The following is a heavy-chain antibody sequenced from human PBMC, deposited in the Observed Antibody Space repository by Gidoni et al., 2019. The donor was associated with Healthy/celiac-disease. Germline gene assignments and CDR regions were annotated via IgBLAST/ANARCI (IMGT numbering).Heavy chain of an antibody. Sequence: QVQLEQYGAEVKQPGSWVNVSCKSSAVTSSSYALSWGRAGHGQGLEWMGGIIPIFGTANYAQKFQGRVTITEDEFTSTAYMELSSLRSEDTAVYYCARVKYCSGGSCYHPPYYYYGMDVWGQGTTVTVSS. D-gene: IGHD2-15*01. CDR1: AVTSSSYA. J-gene: IGHJ6*02. V-gene: IGHV1-69*01. CDR3: ARVKYCSGGSCYHPPYYYYGMDV. CDR2: IIPIFGTA.